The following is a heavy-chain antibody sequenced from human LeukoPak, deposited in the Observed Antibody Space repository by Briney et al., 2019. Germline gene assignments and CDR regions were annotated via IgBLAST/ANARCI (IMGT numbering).Heavy chain of an antibody. CDR2: MNPNSGNT. CDR1: GYTFTSYD. V-gene: IGHV1-8*01. Sequence: EASVKVSCMASGYTFTSYDINWVRQATGQGLEWMGWMNPNSGNTGYAQKFQGRVTMTRNTSISTAYMELSSLRSEDTAVYYCARGEDIVVVVAATRGGAFDIWGQGTMVTVSS. D-gene: IGHD2-15*01. CDR3: ARGEDIVVVVAATRGGAFDI. J-gene: IGHJ3*02.